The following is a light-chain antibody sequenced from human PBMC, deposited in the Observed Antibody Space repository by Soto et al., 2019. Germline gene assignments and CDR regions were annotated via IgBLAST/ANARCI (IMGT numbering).Light chain of an antibody. J-gene: IGLJ1*01. CDR3: CSYAGTYTYV. V-gene: IGLV2-11*01. CDR2: DVT. Sequence: QSVLTQPRSVSGSPGQSVTISCTGTGSDVGGYNYVSWYQEHPGKAPKLMIYDVTKQPSGVPDRFSGSKSGNTASLTISGLQAENEADYYCCSYAGTYTYVFGTGTKVTVL. CDR1: GSDVGGYNY.